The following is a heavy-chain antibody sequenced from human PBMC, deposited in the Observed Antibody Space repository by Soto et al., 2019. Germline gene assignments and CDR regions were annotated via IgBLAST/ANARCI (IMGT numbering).Heavy chain of an antibody. CDR1: GGSFSGYY. CDR2: INHCGST. D-gene: IGHD2-2*01. Sequence: SETLSLTCAVYGGSFSGYYWSWIRQPPGKGLEWIGEINHCGSTNYNPSLKSRVTISVDTSKNQFSLKLSSVTAADTAVYYCARGLSKPLDYWGQGTLVTVSS. CDR3: ARGLSKPLDY. V-gene: IGHV4-34*01. J-gene: IGHJ4*02.